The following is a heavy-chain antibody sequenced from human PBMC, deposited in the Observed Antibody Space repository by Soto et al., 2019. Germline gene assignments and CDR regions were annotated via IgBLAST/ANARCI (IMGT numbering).Heavy chain of an antibody. Sequence: ASVKVSCKASGGTFSSYAISWVRQAPGQGLEWMGGIIPIFGTANYAQKFQGRVTITADESTSTAYMELSSLRSEDTAVYYCARSRFYGSSWYNWFDPWGQGTLVTVSS. CDR2: IIPIFGTA. CDR1: GGTFSSYA. CDR3: ARSRFYGSSWYNWFDP. J-gene: IGHJ5*02. D-gene: IGHD6-13*01. V-gene: IGHV1-69*13.